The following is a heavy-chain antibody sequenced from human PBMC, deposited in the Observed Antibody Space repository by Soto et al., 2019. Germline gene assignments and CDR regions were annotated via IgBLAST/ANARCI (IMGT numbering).Heavy chain of an antibody. Sequence: SETLSLTCTVSGGSISSYYWSWIRQPPGKGLEWIGYIYYSGSTNYNPSLKSRVTISVDTSKNQFSLKLSSVTAADTAVYYCARHATKTAMVTPFDYWGQGTLVTVSS. J-gene: IGHJ4*02. CDR3: ARHATKTAMVTPFDY. CDR1: GGSISSYY. D-gene: IGHD5-18*01. CDR2: IYYSGST. V-gene: IGHV4-59*08.